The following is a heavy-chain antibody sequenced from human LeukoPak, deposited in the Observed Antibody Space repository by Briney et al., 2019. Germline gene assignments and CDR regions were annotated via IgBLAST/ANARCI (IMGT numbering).Heavy chain of an antibody. D-gene: IGHD5-24*01. CDR3: ARDRGPLRDGYNYLFDY. V-gene: IGHV6-1*01. CDR2: TYYRSKWYN. CDR1: GDSVSSNCAA. Sequence: PSQTLSLTCAISGDSVSSNCAAWNWIRQSPSRGLEWLGRTYYRSKWYNDYAVSVKSRMTINPNTSKNQFSLQLNSATPEDTAVYYCARDRGPLRDGYNYLFDYWGQGTLVTVSS. J-gene: IGHJ4*02.